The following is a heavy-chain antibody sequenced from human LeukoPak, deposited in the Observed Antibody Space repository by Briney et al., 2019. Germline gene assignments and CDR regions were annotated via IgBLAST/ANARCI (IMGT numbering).Heavy chain of an antibody. V-gene: IGHV3-74*01. CDR3: ARDASYSYGPLDN. Sequence: GGSLRLSCAACGFTFSSYWMHWVRQAPGKGLVWVSRINSDGSSTSYADSVKGRFTISRDNAKNTLYLQMNSLRAEDTAVYYCARDASYSYGPLDNWGQGTLVTVSS. J-gene: IGHJ4*02. CDR2: INSDGSST. D-gene: IGHD5-18*01. CDR1: GFTFSSYW.